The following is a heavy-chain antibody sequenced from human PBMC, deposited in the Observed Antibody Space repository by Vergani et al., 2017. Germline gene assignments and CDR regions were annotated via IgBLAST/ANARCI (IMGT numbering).Heavy chain of an antibody. V-gene: IGHV2-70*15. CDR1: GFSLSTSGMC. CDR3: ARIRRMRVVGATTDYFDY. Sequence: QVTLRESGPALVKPTQTLTLPCTFSGFSLSTSGMCVRWIRQPPGEALEWLARIDWDDDKYYSTSLKTRLTISKDTSKNQVVLTMTNMDPVDTATYYCARIRRMRVVGATTDYFDYWGQGTLVTVSS. CDR2: IDWDDDK. J-gene: IGHJ4*02. D-gene: IGHD1-26*01.